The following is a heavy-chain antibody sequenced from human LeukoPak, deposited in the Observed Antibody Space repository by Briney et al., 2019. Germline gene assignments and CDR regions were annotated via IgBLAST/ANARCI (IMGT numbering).Heavy chain of an antibody. CDR1: GFSINIYS. J-gene: IGHJ5*02. CDR3: VRVQAGSVSRLDP. CDR2: ISHSSEYI. Sequence: GGSLRLSCEASGFSINIYSMNWVRQAPGQGLEWVSSISHSSEYIYYGDSAKGRFTISRDNAKNSLYLQMNSLRVEDTAVYFCVRVQAGSVSRLDPWGQGTLVTVSS. D-gene: IGHD5/OR15-5a*01. V-gene: IGHV3-21*01.